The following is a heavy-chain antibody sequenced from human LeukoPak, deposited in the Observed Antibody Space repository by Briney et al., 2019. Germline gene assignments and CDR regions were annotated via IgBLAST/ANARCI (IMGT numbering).Heavy chain of an antibody. V-gene: IGHV3-23*01. J-gene: IGHJ4*02. CDR1: GFTFSSYA. Sequence: PGGSLRLSCAASGFTFSSYAMSWVRRAPGKGLEWVSAISGSGGSTYYADSVKGRFTISRDNSKNTLYLQMNSLRAEDTAVYYCAKDPHIVVVAALDYWGQGTLVTVSS. CDR3: AKDPHIVVVAALDY. D-gene: IGHD2-21*01. CDR2: ISGSGGST.